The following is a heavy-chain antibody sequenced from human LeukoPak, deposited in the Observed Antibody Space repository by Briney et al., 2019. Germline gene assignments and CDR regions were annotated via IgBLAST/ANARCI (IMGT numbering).Heavy chain of an antibody. V-gene: IGHV1-2*02. CDR2: INPNSGGT. D-gene: IGHD3-10*01. CDR1: GYTFTSYD. Sequence: ASVKVSCKASGYTFTSYDINWVRQAPGQGLEWMGWINPNSGGTNYAQKFQGRVTMTRDTSISTAYMGLSRLRSDDTAVYYCARAPMGDYWGQGTLVTVSS. CDR3: ARAPMGDY. J-gene: IGHJ4*02.